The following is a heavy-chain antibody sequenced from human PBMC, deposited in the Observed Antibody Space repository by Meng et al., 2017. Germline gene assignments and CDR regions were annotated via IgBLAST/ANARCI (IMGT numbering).Heavy chain of an antibody. D-gene: IGHD5-18*01. J-gene: IGHJ4*02. V-gene: IGHV3-48*03. CDR1: GFTFSSYE. CDR2: ISSSGSTI. Sequence: GESLKISFAASGFTFSSYEMNWVRPAPGKGLEWVSYISSSGSTIYYADSVKGRFTISRDNAKNSLYLQMNSLRAEDTAVYYCAREGGVDTAMALGLYFDYWGQGTLVTVSS. CDR3: AREGGVDTAMALGLYFDY.